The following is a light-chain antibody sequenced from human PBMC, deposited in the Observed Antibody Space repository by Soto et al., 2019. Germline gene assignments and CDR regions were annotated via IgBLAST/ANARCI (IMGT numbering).Light chain of an antibody. Sequence: DIVLTQSPGTLSLSPGERATLSCRASQSISGSLLAWYQQKGGQAPRLLIYGASSRATGIPDRFSGSASGTSFIFIISRLEPEDFAVYYCHQYGSIPHTFGQGTKLETK. V-gene: IGKV3-20*01. J-gene: IGKJ2*01. CDR2: GAS. CDR3: HQYGSIPHT. CDR1: QSISGSL.